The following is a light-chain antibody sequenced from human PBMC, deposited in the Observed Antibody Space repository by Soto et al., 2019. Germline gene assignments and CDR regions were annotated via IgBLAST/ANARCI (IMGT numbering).Light chain of an antibody. CDR2: GAS. CDR1: QSVSSSY. J-gene: IGKJ4*01. CDR3: QHYGSLPLT. V-gene: IGKV3-20*01. Sequence: IMLTQSPCALSLSTRERATLSCGASQSVSSSYLAWYQQKPGKAPRLLIYGASSRATGIPARFSASGSGTDFALTISSLQPEDFAVYYCQHYGSLPLTFGGGTKVDIK.